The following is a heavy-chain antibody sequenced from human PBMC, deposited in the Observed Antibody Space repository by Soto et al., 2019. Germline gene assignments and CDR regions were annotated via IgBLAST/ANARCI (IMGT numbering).Heavy chain of an antibody. J-gene: IGHJ4*02. D-gene: IGHD1-1*01. CDR3: ARGLRWTRTFDF. CDR2: LSYNGNT. V-gene: IGHV4-39*01. Sequence: QLQMQESGPGLVKTSETLSLTCSVSAGYIPSSSYSWGWIRLSPGTGLQWIGSLSYNGNTYYNPSLKGRGAISVDTSKRQLSLKLTSVTAADTATYYCARGLRWTRTFDFWGQGTSVIVSS. CDR1: AGYIPSSSYS.